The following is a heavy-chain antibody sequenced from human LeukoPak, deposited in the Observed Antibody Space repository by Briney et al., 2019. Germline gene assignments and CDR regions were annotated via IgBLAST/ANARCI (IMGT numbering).Heavy chain of an antibody. CDR1: GGSFSGYY. D-gene: IGHD3-22*01. V-gene: IGHV4-34*01. J-gene: IGHJ3*02. CDR3: ARDSSGYYLTGAFDI. Sequence: PSETLSLTCAVYGGSFSGYYWSWIRQPPGKGLEWIGEINHSGSTNYNPSLKSRVTISVDTSKNQFSLKLSSVTAADTAVYYCARDSSGYYLTGAFDIWGQGTMVTVSS. CDR2: INHSGST.